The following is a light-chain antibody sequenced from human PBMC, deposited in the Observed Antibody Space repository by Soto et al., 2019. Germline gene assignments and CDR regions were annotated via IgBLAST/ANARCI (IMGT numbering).Light chain of an antibody. CDR1: QSVSSY. Sequence: EIVLTQSPATLSLSPGERATLSCRASQSVSSYLAWYQQKPGQAPRLLIYDASNRADGIAARLSGSGSGTDCPLTISNLAPEDVAVYYCQQRSTWPTFGGGTKLEIK. CDR2: DAS. J-gene: IGKJ4*01. CDR3: QQRSTWPT. V-gene: IGKV3-11*01.